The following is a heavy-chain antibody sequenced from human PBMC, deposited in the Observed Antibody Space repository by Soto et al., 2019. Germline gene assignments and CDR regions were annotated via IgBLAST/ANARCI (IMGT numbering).Heavy chain of an antibody. CDR2: INSDGSST. Sequence: GGSLRLSCAASGFTFSSYWMHWVRQAPGKGLVWVSRINSDGSSTSYADSVKGRFTISRDNAKNTLYLQMNSLRAEDTAVYYCARVDIVVVPAAMFGETLDPWGQGTLVTVSS. CDR1: GFTFSSYW. D-gene: IGHD2-2*01. CDR3: ARVDIVVVPAAMFGETLDP. J-gene: IGHJ5*02. V-gene: IGHV3-74*01.